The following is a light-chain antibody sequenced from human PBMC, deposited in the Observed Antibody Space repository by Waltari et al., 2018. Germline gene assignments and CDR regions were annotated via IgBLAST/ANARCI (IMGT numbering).Light chain of an antibody. J-gene: IGKJ3*01. Sequence: ESVLPQSPGTLSLSPGERATQSCKTSQNISNSYLTLYQKKPGQAPRLVVYGVSTRTTGIPDRFSGSRSGTDFTLTISILEPEDFAVYYCQQYGGSPRIFTFGAGTKVEIK. V-gene: IGKV3-20*01. CDR2: GVS. CDR3: QQYGGSPRIFT. CDR1: QNISNSY.